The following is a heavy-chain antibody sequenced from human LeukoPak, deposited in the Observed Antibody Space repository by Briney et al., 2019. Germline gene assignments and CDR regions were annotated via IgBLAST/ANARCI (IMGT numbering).Heavy chain of an antibody. CDR3: ARGGVVVVPVAIVPDYYYGMDV. CDR1: GGSFSGCY. J-gene: IGHJ6*02. Sequence: SETLSLTCAVYGGSFSGCYWSWIRQPPGKGLEWIGEINHSGSTNYNPSLKSRVTISVDTSKNQFSLKLSSVTAADTAVYYCARGGVVVVPVAIVPDYYYGMDVWGQGTTVTVSS. CDR2: INHSGST. V-gene: IGHV4-34*01. D-gene: IGHD2-2*01.